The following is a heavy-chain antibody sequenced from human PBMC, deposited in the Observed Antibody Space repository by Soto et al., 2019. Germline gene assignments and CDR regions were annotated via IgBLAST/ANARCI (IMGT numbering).Heavy chain of an antibody. CDR2: IYHSGST. CDR3: ARVGSDFDAFDI. J-gene: IGHJ3*02. D-gene: IGHD3-16*01. Sequence: QVQLQESGPGLVKPSQTLSLTCSVSGGSISRGDYYWSWIGQHPGRGLEWIGYIYHSGSTYYNPSLKSRVFISLDTSKSQFSLKLSSVTAADTAVYRCARVGSDFDAFDIWGQGTMVTVSS. V-gene: IGHV4-31*03. CDR1: GGSISRGDYY.